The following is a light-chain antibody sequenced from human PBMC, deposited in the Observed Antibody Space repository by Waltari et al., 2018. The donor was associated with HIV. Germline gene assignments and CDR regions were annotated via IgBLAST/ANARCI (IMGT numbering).Light chain of an antibody. CDR3: MQALQTLT. J-gene: IGKJ4*01. CDR1: QSLLHRNGYTY. V-gene: IGKV2-28*01. CDR2: LAS. Sequence: IVMTQSPLSLPVNPGEPASIARTSSQSLLHRNGYTYLDWYLQKPGQSPQLLISLASNRASGVSDRFSGSGSGTNFTLKISRVEAEDVGMYYCMQALQTLTFGGGTEVEI.